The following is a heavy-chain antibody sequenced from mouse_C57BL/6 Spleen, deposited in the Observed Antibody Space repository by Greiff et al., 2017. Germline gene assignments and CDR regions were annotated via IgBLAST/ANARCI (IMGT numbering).Heavy chain of an antibody. CDR3: ARLYGSSHYYAMDY. CDR1: GFTFSSYG. V-gene: IGHV5-6*01. J-gene: IGHJ4*01. Sequence: EVQLVESGGDLVKPGGSLKLSCAASGFTFSSYGMSWVRQTPDKRLEWVATISSGGSYTYYPDSVKGRFTISGDNAKNTLYLQMSSLKSEDTAMYYCARLYGSSHYYAMDYWGQGTSVTVSS. D-gene: IGHD1-1*01. CDR2: ISSGGSYT.